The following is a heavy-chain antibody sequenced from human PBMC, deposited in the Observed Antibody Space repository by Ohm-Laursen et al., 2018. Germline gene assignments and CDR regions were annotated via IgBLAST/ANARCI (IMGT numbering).Heavy chain of an antibody. CDR3: ARDLDSHWFDP. Sequence: SVKVSCKASGYSFTGYYMHWVRQAPGQGLEWMGGIIPIFGTANYAQKFQGRVTITADKSTSTAYMELSSLRSEDTAVYYCARDLDSHWFDPWGQGTLVTVSS. CDR2: IIPIFGTA. CDR1: GYSFTGYY. V-gene: IGHV1-69*06. D-gene: IGHD1-1*01. J-gene: IGHJ5*02.